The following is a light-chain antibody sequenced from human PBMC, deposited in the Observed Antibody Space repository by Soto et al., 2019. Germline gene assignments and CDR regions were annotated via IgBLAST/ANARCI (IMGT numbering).Light chain of an antibody. CDR3: QSYDSSLSVNWV. V-gene: IGLV1-40*01. J-gene: IGLJ3*02. Sequence: QSVLTQPPSVSGAPRQRVTISCTGNSSNIGAGYDVHWYQQLPGTAPKLLIYVNINRPSGVPDRFSGSKSGTSASLAITGLQAEDEADYYCQSYDSSLSVNWVFGGGTKVTVL. CDR2: VNI. CDR1: SSNIGAGYD.